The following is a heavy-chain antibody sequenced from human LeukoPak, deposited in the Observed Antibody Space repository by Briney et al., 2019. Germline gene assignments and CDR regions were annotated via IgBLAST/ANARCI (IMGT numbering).Heavy chain of an antibody. CDR3: ARDLGQYYDTSDNWFDP. CDR1: GFTFSSYE. D-gene: IGHD3-22*01. CDR2: ISSSGSTI. J-gene: IGHJ5*02. Sequence: GGSLRPSCAASGFTFSSYEMNWVRQAPGKGLEWVSYISSSGSTIYYADSVKGRFTISRDNAKNTLNLQMNSLRAEDTAVYYCARDLGQYYDTSDNWFDPWGQGTLVTASS. V-gene: IGHV3-48*03.